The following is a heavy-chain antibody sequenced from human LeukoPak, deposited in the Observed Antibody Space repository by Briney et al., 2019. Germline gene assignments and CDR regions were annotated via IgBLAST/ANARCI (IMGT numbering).Heavy chain of an antibody. CDR3: AKLDIVVVPAALDY. V-gene: IGHV3-23*01. J-gene: IGHJ4*02. CDR1: GFTFSSYA. Sequence: GGSLRLSCAASGFTFSSYAMSWVRRAPGKGLEWVPAISGSGGSTYYADSVKGRFTISRDNSKNTLYLQMNSLRAEDTAVYYCAKLDIVVVPAALDYWGQGTLVTVSS. D-gene: IGHD2-2*01. CDR2: ISGSGGST.